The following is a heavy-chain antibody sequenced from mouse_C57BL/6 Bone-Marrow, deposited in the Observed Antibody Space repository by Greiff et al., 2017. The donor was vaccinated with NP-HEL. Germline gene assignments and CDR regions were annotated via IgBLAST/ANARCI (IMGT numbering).Heavy chain of an antibody. CDR3: AREENWDPFAY. Sequence: QVQLQQSGAELARPGASVKLSCKASGYTFTSYGISWVKQRTGQGLEWIGEIYPRSGNTYYNEKFKGKATLTADKSSSTAYMELRSLTSEDSAVYFCAREENWDPFAYWGQGTLVTVSA. D-gene: IGHD4-1*01. CDR2: IYPRSGNT. CDR1: GYTFTSYG. J-gene: IGHJ3*01. V-gene: IGHV1-81*01.